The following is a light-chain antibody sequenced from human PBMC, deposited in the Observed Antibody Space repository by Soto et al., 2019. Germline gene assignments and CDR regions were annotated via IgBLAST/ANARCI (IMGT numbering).Light chain of an antibody. CDR2: AAS. CDR3: QQSYSTPYT. J-gene: IGKJ2*01. Sequence: DIQMTQSPSSLSASVGDRVTITCRASQSISSYLNWYQQKPGKAPKLLIYAASSLQSGVPSRFSSSGSGTDFTLTISSLQPEDFANYYCQQSYSTPYTFGQGTKLEIK. CDR1: QSISSY. V-gene: IGKV1-39*01.